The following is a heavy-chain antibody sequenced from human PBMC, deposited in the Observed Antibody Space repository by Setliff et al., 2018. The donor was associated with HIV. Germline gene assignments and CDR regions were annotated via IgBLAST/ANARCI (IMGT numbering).Heavy chain of an antibody. CDR2: ISSSGSTI. CDR1: GFPFSSYE. V-gene: IGHV3-48*03. D-gene: IGHD5-12*01. CDR3: ARGSGYDKGAYHYYYGMYV. J-gene: IGHJ6*02. Sequence: GGSLRLSCAASGFPFSSYEMNWVRQAPGKGLEWVSYISSSGSTIYYADSVKGRFTISRDNTKNSLYLQMNSLRAEDTAVYYCARGSGYDKGAYHYYYGMYVWGQGTTVTVSS.